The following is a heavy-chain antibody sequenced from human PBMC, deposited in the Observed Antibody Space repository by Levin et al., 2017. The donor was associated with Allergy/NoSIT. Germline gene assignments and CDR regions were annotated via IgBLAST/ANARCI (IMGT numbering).Heavy chain of an antibody. Sequence: PGGSLRLSCAASGFTFSNYAMHWVRQASGKGLEWVGVISDDGSSEFYIDSVKGRFTISRDNSKNRLYLQMDSLRAEDTALYYCVREIAEEGTWGQGTLVIVSS. CDR2: ISDDGSSE. CDR1: GFTFSNYA. CDR3: VREIAEEGT. J-gene: IGHJ4*02. D-gene: IGHD1-1*01. V-gene: IGHV3-30-3*01.